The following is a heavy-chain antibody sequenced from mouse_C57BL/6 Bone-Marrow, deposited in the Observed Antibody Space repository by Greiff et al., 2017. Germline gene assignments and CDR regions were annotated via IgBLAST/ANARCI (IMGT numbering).Heavy chain of an antibody. Sequence: QVQLKQSGAELVRPGASVKLSCKASGYTFTDYYINWVKQRPGQGLEWIARIYPGSGNTYYNEKFKGKATLTAEKSSSTAYMQLSSLTSEDSAVYFCARYGSSYEAWFAYWGQGTLVTVSA. J-gene: IGHJ3*01. D-gene: IGHD1-1*01. CDR3: ARYGSSYEAWFAY. CDR1: GYTFTDYY. CDR2: IYPGSGNT. V-gene: IGHV1-76*01.